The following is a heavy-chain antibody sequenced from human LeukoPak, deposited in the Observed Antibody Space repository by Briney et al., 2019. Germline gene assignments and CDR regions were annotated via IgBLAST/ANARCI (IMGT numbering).Heavy chain of an antibody. CDR2: IYYTGNT. CDR1: GGSISSSSCY. Sequence: PSETLSHTCTVSGGSISSSSCYWGWIRQPPGKGLEWIGSIYYTGNTYYNASLKSQVSISIDTSKNQFSLRLTSVTAADTAVYFCARQTGSGLFILPGGQGTLVTVSS. CDR3: ARQTGSGLFILP. J-gene: IGHJ4*02. D-gene: IGHD3/OR15-3a*01. V-gene: IGHV4-39*01.